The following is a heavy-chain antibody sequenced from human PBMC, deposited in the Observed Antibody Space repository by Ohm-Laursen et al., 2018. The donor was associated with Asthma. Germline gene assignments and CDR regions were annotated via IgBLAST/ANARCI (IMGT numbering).Heavy chain of an antibody. D-gene: IGHD6-19*01. CDR2: ISYDGSNK. Sequence: SLRLSCSASGFTFRSYAMHWVRQAPGKGLEWVAVISYDGSNKYYEDSVKGRFTISRDNSKNTLYLQMNSLRAEDTAVYYRAKDGVAVARYGWFDPWGQGTLVTVSS. CDR3: AKDGVAVARYGWFDP. CDR1: GFTFRSYA. J-gene: IGHJ5*02. V-gene: IGHV3-30-3*01.